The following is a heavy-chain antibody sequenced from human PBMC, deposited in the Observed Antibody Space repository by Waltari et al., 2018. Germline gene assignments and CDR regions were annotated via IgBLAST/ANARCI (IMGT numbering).Heavy chain of an antibody. CDR1: GGSISSSSYY. CDR2: IYYSGST. D-gene: IGHD1-26*01. Sequence: QLQLQESGPGLVKPSETLSLTCTVSGGSISSSSYYWGWIRQPPGKGLEWIGSIYYSGSTYYNPSLKSRVTISVDTSKNQFSLKLSSGTAADTAVYYGARQAGGSFFDYWGQGTLVTVSS. CDR3: ARQAGGSFFDY. V-gene: IGHV4-39*01. J-gene: IGHJ4*02.